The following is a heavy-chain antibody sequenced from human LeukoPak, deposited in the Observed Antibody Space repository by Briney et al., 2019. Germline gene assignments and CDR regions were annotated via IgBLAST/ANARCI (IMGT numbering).Heavy chain of an antibody. J-gene: IGHJ4*02. V-gene: IGHV1-2*02. Sequence: GASVKVSCKASGYTFTGYYMHWVRQAPGQGLEWMGWINPNSGGTNYAQKFQGRVTMTRDTSISTAYMELSRLRSDDTAVYYCARDLDCSGGSCYDCWGQGTLVTVSS. D-gene: IGHD2-15*01. CDR2: INPNSGGT. CDR3: ARDLDCSGGSCYDC. CDR1: GYTFTGYY.